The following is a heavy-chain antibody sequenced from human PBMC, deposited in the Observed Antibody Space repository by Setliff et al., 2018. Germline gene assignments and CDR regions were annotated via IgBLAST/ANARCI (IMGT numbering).Heavy chain of an antibody. D-gene: IGHD3-3*01. CDR2: IYYSGTT. Sequence: PSETLSLTCSVSGGSITSRSYYWGWIRQSPGKGLEWLGTIYYSGTTYYNSSLRSRVSISTDTSKNEFSLRLSSVTAADTAVYYCVKPTWAGEVSPPFAFWFESWGQGTLVTVSS. CDR1: GGSITSRSYY. J-gene: IGHJ5*01. CDR3: VKPTWAGEVSPPFAFWFES. V-gene: IGHV4-39*01.